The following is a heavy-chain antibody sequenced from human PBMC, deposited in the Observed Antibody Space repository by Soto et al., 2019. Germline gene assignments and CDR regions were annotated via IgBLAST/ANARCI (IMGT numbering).Heavy chain of an antibody. CDR1: GYTFTSYG. J-gene: IGHJ4*01. D-gene: IGHD6-25*01. V-gene: IGHV1-18*04. Sequence: QVQLVQSGTEVKKPGASVNVSCKAFGYTFTSYGFSWVRQVPGQGLEWLGWISAFNGDTQYAQTMKGRLTVTTDTSTTTVHMELRSLKPADTAVYYCAREAGWQRMVPYDWGHGTLVTVS. CDR2: ISAFNGDT. CDR3: AREAGWQRMVPYD.